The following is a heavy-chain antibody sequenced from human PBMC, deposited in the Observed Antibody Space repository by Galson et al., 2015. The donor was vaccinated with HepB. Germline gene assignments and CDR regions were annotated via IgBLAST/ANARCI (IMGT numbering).Heavy chain of an antibody. J-gene: IGHJ5*02. D-gene: IGHD4-17*01. CDR1: GYSFTSYW. CDR2: IYPGDSDT. Sequence: QSGAEVKKPGESLKISCTGSGYSFTSYWIGWVRQMPGKGLEWMGIIYPGDSDTRYSPSFQGQVTISADKSISTAHLQWSSLKASDTAMYYCARQIDYGDYTHAGALDPWGQGTLVTVSS. V-gene: IGHV5-51*01. CDR3: ARQIDYGDYTHAGALDP.